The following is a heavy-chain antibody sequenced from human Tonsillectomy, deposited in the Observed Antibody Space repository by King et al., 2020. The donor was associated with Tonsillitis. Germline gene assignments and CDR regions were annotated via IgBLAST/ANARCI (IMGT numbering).Heavy chain of an antibody. Sequence: VQLVESGGGLVKPGVSLRLSCAASGFTFSDYYMSRIRQAPGKGLEWVSYISGSGFTIYYADSVKGRFTVSRDNAKNSLYLQLNNLRAEDTAVYYCARDRWPALGLHEDPTSGTGGFDSWGQGTLVTVSS. V-gene: IGHV3-11*01. D-gene: IGHD1-1*01. CDR1: GFTFSDYY. J-gene: IGHJ4*02. CDR3: ARDRWPALGLHEDPTSGTGGFDS. CDR2: ISGSGFTI.